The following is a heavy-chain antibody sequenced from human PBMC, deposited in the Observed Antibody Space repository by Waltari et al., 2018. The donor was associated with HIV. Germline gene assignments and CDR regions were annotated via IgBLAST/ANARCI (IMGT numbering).Heavy chain of an antibody. D-gene: IGHD6-19*01. CDR2: ISSSGNTI. CDR3: ARDLGGSGWYDYYYGMDV. Sequence: EVQLVESGGGLVQPGGSLRLSCAASGCPFSNYEVTWVRQAPGKGLEWVSYISSSGNTIHYADSVKGRFTISRDNAKNSLYLQMNSLRAEDTAVYYCARDLGGSGWYDYYYGMDVWGQGTTVTVSS. CDR1: GCPFSNYE. J-gene: IGHJ6*02. V-gene: IGHV3-48*03.